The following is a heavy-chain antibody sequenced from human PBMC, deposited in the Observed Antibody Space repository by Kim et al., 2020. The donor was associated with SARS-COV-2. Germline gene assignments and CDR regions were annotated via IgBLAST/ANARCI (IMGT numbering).Heavy chain of an antibody. J-gene: IGHJ4*02. Sequence: KFKRNAVKGRFTNSRDNARNTLSLQVSSLRAEDTAVYYCAKDKGKYYFDYWGQGTLVTVSS. CDR2: K. CDR3: AKDKGKYYFDY. V-gene: IGHV3-33*06.